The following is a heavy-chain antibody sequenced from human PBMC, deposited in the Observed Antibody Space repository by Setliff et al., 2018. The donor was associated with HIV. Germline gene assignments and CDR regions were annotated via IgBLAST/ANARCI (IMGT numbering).Heavy chain of an antibody. Sequence: PSETLSLTCTASGGSISGYHWNWLRQTPGKGLEWIGYIYTSGGTNYNHSLRTRVIISVDTSNQFSLKLSSVTAADAAVYYCARSPSYRSSWEYYFDYWGQGILVTVSS. D-gene: IGHD6-13*01. V-gene: IGHV4-4*09. J-gene: IGHJ4*02. CDR1: GGSISGYH. CDR3: ARSPSYRSSWEYYFDY. CDR2: IYTSGGT.